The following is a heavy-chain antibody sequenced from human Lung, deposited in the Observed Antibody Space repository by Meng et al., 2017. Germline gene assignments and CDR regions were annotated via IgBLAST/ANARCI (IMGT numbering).Heavy chain of an antibody. V-gene: IGHV1-18*01. Sequence: QVQPVQSGAEVKKPGASAKGSGKASGYTFTSYGISWVRQAPGQGLEWMGWISAYNGNTNYAQKLQGRVTMTTDTSTSTAYMELRSLRSDDTAVYYCARDIGQWLVQRDLDYWGQGTLVTVSS. CDR3: ARDIGQWLVQRDLDY. D-gene: IGHD6-19*01. CDR1: GYTFTSYG. CDR2: ISAYNGNT. J-gene: IGHJ4*02.